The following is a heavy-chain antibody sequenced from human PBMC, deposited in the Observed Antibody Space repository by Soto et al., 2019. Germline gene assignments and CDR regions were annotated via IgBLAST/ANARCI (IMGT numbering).Heavy chain of an antibody. Sequence: LGESLKISCKGSGYSFTSYWIGWVRQMPGKGLEWRGIIYPGDSDTRYSPSLQGQVTISADKSISTAYLQWSSLKASDTAMYYCARTPPEAYYYDSSGYFGDAFDIWGQGTMVTVSS. CDR2: IYPGDSDT. CDR1: GYSFTSYW. D-gene: IGHD3-22*01. CDR3: ARTPPEAYYYDSSGYFGDAFDI. J-gene: IGHJ3*02. V-gene: IGHV5-51*01.